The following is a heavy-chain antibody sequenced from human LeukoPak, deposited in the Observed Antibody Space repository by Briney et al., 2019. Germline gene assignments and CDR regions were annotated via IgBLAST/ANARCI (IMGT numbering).Heavy chain of an antibody. Sequence: ASVKVSCKASGYTFTSYGISWVRQAPGQGLEWMGWINPNSGGTNYAQKFQGRVTMTRDTSISTAYMELSRLRSDDTAVYYCARGSLWFGESDFDYWGQGTLVTVSS. CDR1: GYTFTSYG. CDR3: ARGSLWFGESDFDY. J-gene: IGHJ4*02. V-gene: IGHV1-2*02. CDR2: INPNSGGT. D-gene: IGHD3-10*01.